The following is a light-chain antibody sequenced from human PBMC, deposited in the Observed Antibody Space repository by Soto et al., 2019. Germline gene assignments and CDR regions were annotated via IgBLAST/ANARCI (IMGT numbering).Light chain of an antibody. Sequence: DIQMTQSPSTLSASVGDRVTITCRASQTLVTWLAWYQQKPGKAPKVLIFGASTLERGIPSRCSGTGSGTEFTLTITNLQPGDFPTYYCQQYNTFSATFGQGTRLEIK. CDR1: QTLVTW. V-gene: IGKV1-5*01. J-gene: IGKJ5*01. CDR2: GAS. CDR3: QQYNTFSAT.